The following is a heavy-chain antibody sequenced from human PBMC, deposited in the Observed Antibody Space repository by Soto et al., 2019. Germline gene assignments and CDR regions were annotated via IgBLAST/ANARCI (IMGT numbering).Heavy chain of an antibody. CDR2: ISSSSSTI. CDR1: GFTFSSYS. V-gene: IGHV3-48*01. Sequence: EVQLVESGGGLVQPGGSLRLSCAASGFTFSSYSMNWVRQAPGKGLEWVSYISSSSSTIYYADSVKGRFTLSRDNAKNSLYLQMNSLRAEDTAVYYCARDAGRSWYPPYFDYWGQGTLVTVSS. J-gene: IGHJ4*02. CDR3: ARDAGRSWYPPYFDY. D-gene: IGHD6-13*01.